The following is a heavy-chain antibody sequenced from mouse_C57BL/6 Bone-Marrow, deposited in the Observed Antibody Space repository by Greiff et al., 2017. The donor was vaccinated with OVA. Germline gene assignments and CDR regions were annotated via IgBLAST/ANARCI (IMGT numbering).Heavy chain of an antibody. CDR3: ARGHITTVVARDY. CDR1: GYTFTSYW. J-gene: IGHJ2*01. D-gene: IGHD1-1*01. CDR2: IHPNSGST. Sequence: VKLQQPGAELVKPGASVKLSCKASGYTFTSYWMHWVKQRPGQGLEWIGMIHPNSGSTNYNEKFKSKATLTVDKSSSTAYMQLSSLTSEDSAVYYCARGHITTVVARDYWGQGTTLTVSS. V-gene: IGHV1-64*01.